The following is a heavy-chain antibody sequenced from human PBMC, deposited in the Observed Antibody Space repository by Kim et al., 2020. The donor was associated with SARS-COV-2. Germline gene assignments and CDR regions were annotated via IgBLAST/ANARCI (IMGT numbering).Heavy chain of an antibody. V-gene: IGHV3-48*02. CDR3: ARDPTYDFWSGYSRSFDY. J-gene: IGHJ4*01. Sequence: GGSLRLSCAASGFTFSSYSMNWVRQAPGKGLEWVSYISSSSSTIYYADSVKGRFTISRDNAKNSLYLQMNSLRDEDTAVYYCARDPTYDFWSGYSRSFDYWGLGTLVTVSS. CDR1: GFTFSSYS. D-gene: IGHD3-3*01. CDR2: ISSSSSTI.